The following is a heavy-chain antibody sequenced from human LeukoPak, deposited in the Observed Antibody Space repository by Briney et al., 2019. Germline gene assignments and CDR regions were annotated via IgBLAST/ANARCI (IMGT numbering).Heavy chain of an antibody. V-gene: IGHV4-59*08. Sequence: SETLSLTCTVSGGSIRSDYWSWIRQPPGKGLEWIGYIYYSGSTNYNPSLKSRVTISVDTSKNQFSLKLSSVTAADTAVYYCAKRYYYGSGSYFLERYTDYGMDVWGQGTTVTVSS. CDR1: GGSIRSDY. D-gene: IGHD3-10*01. J-gene: IGHJ6*02. CDR2: IYYSGST. CDR3: AKRYYYGSGSYFLERYTDYGMDV.